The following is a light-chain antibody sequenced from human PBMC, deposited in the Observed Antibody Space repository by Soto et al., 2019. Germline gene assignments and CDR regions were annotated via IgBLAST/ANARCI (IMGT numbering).Light chain of an antibody. Sequence: DIQMIQSPSTLSASVGDRVTITCRASQSISNWLAWYQQKPGKAPKFLIYDASSLESGVPSRFSGSGSGTEFHLTIRRLKHDDFATYSCQQYGTFGQGTKV. CDR2: DAS. V-gene: IGKV1-5*01. CDR1: QSISNW. J-gene: IGKJ1*01. CDR3: QQYGT.